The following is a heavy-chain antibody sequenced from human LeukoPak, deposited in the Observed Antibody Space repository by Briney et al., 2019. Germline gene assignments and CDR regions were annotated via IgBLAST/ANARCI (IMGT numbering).Heavy chain of an antibody. CDR2: INWNGGST. Sequence: PGGSLRLSCTTSGFTFDDYGMSWVRQAPGKGLEWVSGINWNGGSTGYADSVKGRFTISRDNAKNSLYLQMNSLRAEDTALYYCAREGRGLTVATFDYWGQGTLVTVSS. CDR1: GFTFDDYG. J-gene: IGHJ4*02. CDR3: AREGRGLTVATFDY. V-gene: IGHV3-20*04. D-gene: IGHD4-23*01.